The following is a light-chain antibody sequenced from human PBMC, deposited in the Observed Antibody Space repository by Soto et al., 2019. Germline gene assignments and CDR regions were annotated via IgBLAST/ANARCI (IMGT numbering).Light chain of an antibody. CDR2: LDSDGSH. Sequence: QSVLTQSPSASASLGASVKLTCTLSRGHSSYAIAWHQQQPEKGPRYLMKLDSDGSHTKGDAIPDRFSGSSSGAERYLTISSLQSEDEADYYCQTWGTGIHVVFGGGTQLTVL. V-gene: IGLV4-69*01. J-gene: IGLJ2*01. CDR3: QTWGTGIHVV. CDR1: RGHSSYA.